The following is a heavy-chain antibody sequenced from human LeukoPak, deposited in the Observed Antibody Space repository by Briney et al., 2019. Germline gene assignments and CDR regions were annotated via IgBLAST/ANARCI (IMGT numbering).Heavy chain of an antibody. Sequence: ASVKVSCKASGGTFSSYAISWVRQAPGQGLEWVGGIIPIFGTANYAQKFQGRVTITTDESTSTAYMELSSLRSEDTAVYYCARDPYYYDSSGYYIWGQGTLVTVSS. D-gene: IGHD3-22*01. CDR3: ARDPYYYDSSGYYI. V-gene: IGHV1-69*05. CDR1: GGTFSSYA. CDR2: IIPIFGTA. J-gene: IGHJ4*02.